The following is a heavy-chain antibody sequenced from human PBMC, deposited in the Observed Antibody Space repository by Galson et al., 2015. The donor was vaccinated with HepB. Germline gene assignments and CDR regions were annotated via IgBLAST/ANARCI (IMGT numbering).Heavy chain of an antibody. J-gene: IGHJ2*01. V-gene: IGHV3-21*01. CDR3: ASVEITLGRGGLRTRSYFDL. Sequence: SLRLSCAASGITFSTYSMNWVRQAPGKGLEWVSSISSSSSYIYYADSVKGRFTISRDNAKRSLYLQMNSLRAEDTAVYFCASVEITLGRGGLRTRSYFDLWGRGTLVTVSS. CDR2: ISSSSSYI. D-gene: IGHD3-10*01. CDR1: GITFSTYS.